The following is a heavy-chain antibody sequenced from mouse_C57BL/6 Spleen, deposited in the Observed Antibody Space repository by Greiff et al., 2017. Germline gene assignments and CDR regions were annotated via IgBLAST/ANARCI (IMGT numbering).Heavy chain of an antibody. J-gene: IGHJ3*01. V-gene: IGHV1-18*01. CDR1: GYTFTDYN. CDR3: ARRDYGSSPAWFAY. CDR2: INPNNGGT. D-gene: IGHD1-1*01. Sequence: EVQLQQSGPELVKPGASVKIPCKASGYTFTDYNMDWVKQSHGKSLEWIGDINPNNGGTFYNQKFKGKATLTVDKSSSTAYKELRSLTSEDTAVYYCARRDYGSSPAWFAYWGQGTLVTVSA.